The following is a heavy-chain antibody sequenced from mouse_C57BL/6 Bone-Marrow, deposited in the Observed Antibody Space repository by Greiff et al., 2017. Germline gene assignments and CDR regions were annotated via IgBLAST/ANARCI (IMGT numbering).Heavy chain of an antibody. CDR2: ISSGGSYT. J-gene: IGHJ3*01. V-gene: IGHV5-6*01. Sequence: EVKLMESGGDLVKPGGSLTISCAASGFTFSSYGMSWVRQTPDKRLEWVATISSGGSYTYYPDSVKGRFTISRDNAKNTLYLQMSSLKSEDTAMYYCARMMVAWFAYWGQGTLVTVSA. CDR1: GFTFSSYG. CDR3: ARMMVAWFAY. D-gene: IGHD2-3*01.